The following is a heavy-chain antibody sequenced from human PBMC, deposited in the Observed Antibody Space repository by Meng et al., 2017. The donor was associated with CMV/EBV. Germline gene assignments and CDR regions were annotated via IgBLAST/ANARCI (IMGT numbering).Heavy chain of an antibody. CDR2: MNPYSGNT. J-gene: IGHJ5*01. CDR3: ARDLTGSTRGGRFDS. D-gene: IGHD1-7*01. V-gene: IGHV1-8*03. CDR1: GGTFSSYA. Sequence: ASVKVSCKASGGTFSSYAINWVRQAAGQGLEWMGWMNPYSGNTGYAQKFQGRVTVTRNTSISTAYMELSSLRSEDTAVYYCARDLTGSTRGGRFDSWGQGTLVTVSS.